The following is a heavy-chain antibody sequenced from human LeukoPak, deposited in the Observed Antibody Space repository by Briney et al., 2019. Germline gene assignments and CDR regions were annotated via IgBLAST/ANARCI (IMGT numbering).Heavy chain of an antibody. J-gene: IGHJ5*02. V-gene: IGHV1-18*01. CDR2: ISAYSGHT. CDR3: ARDNHSGSWSWFDP. Sequence: ASVKVSCKASGYTSTNYSISWLRQAPGQGPEWMGWISAYSGHTNYVQKLQGRVTMTTDTSTSTAYMELRSLRSDDTAVYYCARDNHSGSWSWFDPWGQGTLVSVSS. CDR1: GYTSTNYS. D-gene: IGHD6-13*01.